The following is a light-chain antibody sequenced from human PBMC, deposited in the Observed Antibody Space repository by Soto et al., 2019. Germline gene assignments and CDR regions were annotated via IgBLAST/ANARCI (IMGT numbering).Light chain of an antibody. J-gene: IGLJ3*02. CDR1: SSNIGNNY. CDR2: ENN. V-gene: IGLV1-51*02. Sequence: QSALTQPPSVSAAPGQKVTISCSGSSSNIGNNYVSWYQQLPGTAPKLLIYENNKRPSGIPDRFSGSKSGTSATLGITGLQTGDEADYYCGTWDSSLSCWVFGGGTKVTVL. CDR3: GTWDSSLSCWV.